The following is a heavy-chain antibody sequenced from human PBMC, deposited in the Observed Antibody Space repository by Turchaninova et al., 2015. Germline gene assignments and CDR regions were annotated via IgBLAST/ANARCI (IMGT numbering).Heavy chain of an antibody. V-gene: IGHV4-39*07. Sequence: QLQLQESGPGLVKPSETLSLTCTVSGGSISSNSYYWGWIRQPPGKGLEWIGITYYSGSTYYNPSLKSRVTMALDTAKNQLSLKLSAVTAADTAVYYCARQGATYSFDLWGQGTLVTVSS. CDR3: ARQGATYSFDL. CDR1: GGSISSNSYY. CDR2: TYYSGST. D-gene: IGHD1-26*01. J-gene: IGHJ4*02.